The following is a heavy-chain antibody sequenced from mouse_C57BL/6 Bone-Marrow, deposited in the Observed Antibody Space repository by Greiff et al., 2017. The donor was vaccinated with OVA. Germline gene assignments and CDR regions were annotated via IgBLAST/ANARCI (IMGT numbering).Heavy chain of an antibody. D-gene: IGHD2-4*01. CDR1: GFNIKNTY. Sequence: VQLKESVAELVRPGASVKLSCTASGFNIKNTYMHWVKQRPEQGLEWIGRIDPANGNTKYAPKFQGKATITADTSSNTAYLQLSSLTSEDTAIYYCASIYYDYDDEFAYWGQGTLVTVSA. CDR2: IDPANGNT. V-gene: IGHV14-3*01. J-gene: IGHJ3*01. CDR3: ASIYYDYDDEFAY.